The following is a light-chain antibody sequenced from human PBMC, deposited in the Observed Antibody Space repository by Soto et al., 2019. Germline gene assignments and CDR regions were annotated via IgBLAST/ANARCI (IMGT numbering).Light chain of an antibody. CDR1: QSVSSY. CDR2: DAS. J-gene: IGKJ1*01. Sequence: IVLTQSPATLSLSPGERATLSCRASQSVSSYLAWYQQKPGQAPRLFIYDASNRATGIPDRFTGSGSGTDFTLTISRLEPEDFAVFYCHQYGSSPQTFGQGTKVDIK. CDR3: HQYGSSPQT. V-gene: IGKV3-20*01.